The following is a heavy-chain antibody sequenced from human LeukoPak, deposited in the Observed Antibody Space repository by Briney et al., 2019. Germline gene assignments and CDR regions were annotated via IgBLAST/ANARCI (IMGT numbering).Heavy chain of an antibody. CDR3: TKTKDIYGPSGYYYMDV. CDR2: ISGSGIVT. D-gene: IGHD3-3*02. V-gene: IGHV3-23*01. J-gene: IGHJ6*03. Sequence: GGSLRLSCAISGFTFAKFAMSWVRQAPGKGLEWVSTISGSGIVTYYADSVKGRFTISRDNSKNTLYLQMNSLRAEDTAVFYCTKTKDIYGPSGYYYMDVWGKGTTVSVSS. CDR1: GFTFAKFA.